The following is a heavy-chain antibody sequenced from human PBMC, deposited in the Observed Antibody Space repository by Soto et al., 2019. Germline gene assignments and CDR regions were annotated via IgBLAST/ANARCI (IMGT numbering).Heavy chain of an antibody. Sequence: SVKVSCKASGYTFTSYAISWVRQAPGQGLEWMGGIIPIFGTANYAQKFQGRVTITADKSTSTAYMELSSLRSEDTAVYYCARVLMTTALTKTFDYWGQGTLVTVSS. D-gene: IGHD4-4*01. J-gene: IGHJ4*02. CDR3: ARVLMTTALTKTFDY. V-gene: IGHV1-69*06. CDR2: IIPIFGTA. CDR1: GYTFTSYA.